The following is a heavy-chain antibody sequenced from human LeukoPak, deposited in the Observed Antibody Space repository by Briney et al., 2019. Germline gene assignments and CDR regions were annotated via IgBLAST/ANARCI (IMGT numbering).Heavy chain of an antibody. Sequence: PGGSLRLSCAASGFTFSSYAMSWVRQAPGKGLEWVSAISGSGASTYYADSVKGRFTISRDNSKNTLYLQMNSLRAEDTAVYYCAKDSCSSTSCYGYQHWGQGTLVTVSS. J-gene: IGHJ1*01. CDR3: AKDSCSSTSCYGYQH. CDR1: GFTFSSYA. V-gene: IGHV3-23*01. D-gene: IGHD2-2*01. CDR2: ISGSGAST.